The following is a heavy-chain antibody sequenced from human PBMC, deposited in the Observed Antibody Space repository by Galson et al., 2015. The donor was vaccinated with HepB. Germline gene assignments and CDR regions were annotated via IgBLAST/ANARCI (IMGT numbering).Heavy chain of an antibody. Sequence: SLRLSCAASGFTFSSYSMNWVRQAPGKGLEWVSSISSSSSYIYYADSVKGRFTISRDNAKNSLYLQMNSMRAEDTAVYYCARVTPGALYQLPKMDVWGQGTTVTVSS. CDR3: ARVTPGALYQLPKMDV. V-gene: IGHV3-21*01. CDR2: ISSSSSYI. CDR1: GFTFSSYS. J-gene: IGHJ6*02. D-gene: IGHD2-2*01.